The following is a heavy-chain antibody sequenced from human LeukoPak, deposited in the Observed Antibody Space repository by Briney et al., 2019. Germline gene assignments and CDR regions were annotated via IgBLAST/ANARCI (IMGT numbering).Heavy chain of an antibody. J-gene: IGHJ4*02. CDR1: GYTFTGYY. CDR2: INPNSGGT. V-gene: IGHV1-2*02. Sequence: ASVKVSCKASGYTFTGYYMHWVRQAPGQGLEWMGWINPNSGGTNYAQKFQGRVTMTRDMSTSTVYMELSSLRSEDTAVYYCARASVADYYDSSGYYGFDYWGQGTLVTVSS. CDR3: ARASVADYYDSSGYYGFDY. D-gene: IGHD3-22*01.